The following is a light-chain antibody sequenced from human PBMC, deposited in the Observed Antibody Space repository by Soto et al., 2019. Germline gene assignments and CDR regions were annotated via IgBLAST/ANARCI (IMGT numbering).Light chain of an antibody. CDR3: NSYTNSSALV. V-gene: IGLV2-14*01. J-gene: IGLJ2*01. CDR2: EVT. CDR1: RDDIGAYDY. Sequence: QCVLSQPASVSGAPEKTITISCAGTRDDIGAYDYVSWYQQHPGNAPKLLVYEVTNRPSGVSDRFSGSKSGNTASLTISGLQAEDEADYYCNSYTNSSALVFGGGTKVTVL.